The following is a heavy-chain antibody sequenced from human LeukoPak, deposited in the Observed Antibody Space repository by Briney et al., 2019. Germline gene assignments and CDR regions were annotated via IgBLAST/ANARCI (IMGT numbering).Heavy chain of an antibody. CDR1: GFTFSSYW. V-gene: IGHV3-7*01. CDR2: IKQDGSEK. D-gene: IGHD6-6*01. Sequence: GGSLRLSCAASGFTFSSYWMSWVRQAPGKGLEWVANIKQDGSEKYYVDSVKGRFTISRDNAKNSLYLQMNSLRAEDTAVYYCARNFEAARLRFDYWGQGTLVTVSS. J-gene: IGHJ4*02. CDR3: ARNFEAARLRFDY.